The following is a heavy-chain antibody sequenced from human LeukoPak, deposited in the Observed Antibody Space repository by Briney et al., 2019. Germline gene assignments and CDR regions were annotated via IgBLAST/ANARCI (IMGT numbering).Heavy chain of an antibody. V-gene: IGHV3-21*01. D-gene: IGHD3-22*01. CDR3: ARGRQTYYYDSSWDSRNWFDP. CDR1: GFTLSSYS. J-gene: IGHJ5*02. CDR2: ISSSSTYI. Sequence: GGSLRLSCAASGFTLSSYSMNWVRQAPGKGLEWVSSISSSSTYIYYADSVKGRFTISRDNAKYSLYLLMSSLRAGDTAVYYCARGRQTYYYDSSWDSRNWFDPWGQGTLVTVSS.